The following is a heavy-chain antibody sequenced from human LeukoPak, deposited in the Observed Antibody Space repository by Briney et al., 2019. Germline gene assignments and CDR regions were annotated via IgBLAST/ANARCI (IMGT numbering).Heavy chain of an antibody. J-gene: IGHJ6*02. CDR3: ARSIAHYYYYYGMDV. CDR1: GFTFSSYW. D-gene: IGHD6-13*01. Sequence: GGSLRLSCAVSGFTFSSYWMTWVRQAPGKGLEWVANIKQDGSQKYYVDSVKSRFTISRDNAKNSLSLQMNSLRADDTAVYYCARSIAHYYYYYGMDVWGQGTTVTVSS. V-gene: IGHV3-7*01. CDR2: IKQDGSQK.